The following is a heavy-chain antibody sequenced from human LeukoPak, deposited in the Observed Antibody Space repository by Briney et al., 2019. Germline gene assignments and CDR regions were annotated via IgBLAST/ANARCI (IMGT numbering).Heavy chain of an antibody. D-gene: IGHD3-16*01. Sequence: SETLSLTCSVSGGPITVYHWIWIRQPPGKGLEFLGYIHYTGSTNFNSSLTSRISMSTDTSKNQFSLKMTSVTAADTAVYYCARFRPNLGFEFWGQGILVTVSS. V-gene: IGHV4-59*01. CDR3: ARFRPNLGFEF. CDR1: GGPITVYH. CDR2: IHYTGST. J-gene: IGHJ4*02.